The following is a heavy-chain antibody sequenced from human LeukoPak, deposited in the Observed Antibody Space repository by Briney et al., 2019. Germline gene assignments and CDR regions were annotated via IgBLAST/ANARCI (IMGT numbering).Heavy chain of an antibody. V-gene: IGHV3-15*01. Sequence: GGSLRLSCAASGFTFSNAWMSWVRQAPGKGLEWVGRIKSKTDGGTTDYAAPVKGRFTISRDDSKNTLYLQMNSLKTEDTAVYYCTAGKGGEMIYYYYYYYMDVWGKGTTVTISS. CDR2: IKSKTDGGTT. CDR1: GFTFSNAW. CDR3: TAGKGGEMIYYYYYYYMDV. J-gene: IGHJ6*03. D-gene: IGHD3-22*01.